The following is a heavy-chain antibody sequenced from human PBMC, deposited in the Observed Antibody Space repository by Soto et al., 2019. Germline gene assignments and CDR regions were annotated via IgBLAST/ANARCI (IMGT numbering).Heavy chain of an antibody. CDR2: IYWDDDK. CDR3: AHSIAVAGYYYFDY. D-gene: IGHD6-19*01. V-gene: IGHV2-5*02. CDR1: GFSLSTSGVG. J-gene: IGHJ4*02. Sequence: QITLKESGPTLVKPTQTLTLTCTFSGFSLSTSGVGVGWIRQPPGKALEWLALIYWDDDKRYSPSLKSRLTITKDTSKHQVVLTMTNMDPVDTATYYCAHSIAVAGYYYFDYWGQGTLVTVSS.